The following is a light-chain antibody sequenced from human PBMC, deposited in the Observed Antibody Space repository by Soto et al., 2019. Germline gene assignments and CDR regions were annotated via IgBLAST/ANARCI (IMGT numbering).Light chain of an antibody. V-gene: IGKV3-15*01. CDR1: QSLSSH. Sequence: EIVMTQSPATLSVSPGERVTLSCRASQSLSSHLAWYQQKPGQASGLLIYGVSTRATGVPTRFSGSASGTEFTLTISSLLSEDFAVYYCQQYHDWPLTFGGGTKVEIK. CDR3: QQYHDWPLT. CDR2: GVS. J-gene: IGKJ4*01.